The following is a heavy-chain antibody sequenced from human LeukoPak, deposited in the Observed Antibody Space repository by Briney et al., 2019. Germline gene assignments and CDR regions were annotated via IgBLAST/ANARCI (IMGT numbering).Heavy chain of an antibody. CDR1: GYTFTGYY. J-gene: IGHJ5*02. CDR3: ARARGPYSSSSRNWFDP. V-gene: IGHV1-2*02. D-gene: IGHD6-6*01. Sequence: ASVKVSCKASGYTFTGYYMHWVRQAPGQGLEWMGWINPNSGGTSYAQKFQGRVTMTRDTSISTAYMELSRLRSDDTAVYYCARARGPYSSSSRNWFDPWGQGTLVTVSS. CDR2: INPNSGGT.